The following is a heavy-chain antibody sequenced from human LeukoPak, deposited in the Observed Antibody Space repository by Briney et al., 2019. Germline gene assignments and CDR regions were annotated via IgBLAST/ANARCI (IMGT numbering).Heavy chain of an antibody. CDR2: IKQDGSEK. D-gene: IGHD6-13*01. CDR1: EFTFSNYW. Sequence: GGSLRLSCAPSEFTFSNYWMSWVRQAPGKGLEWVANIKQDGSEKYYVDSVKGRFTISRDNAKNSLYLQMNSLRAEDTAVYYCAREISSWYRTEGRFDPWGQGTLVTFSS. V-gene: IGHV3-7*01. J-gene: IGHJ5*02. CDR3: AREISSWYRTEGRFDP.